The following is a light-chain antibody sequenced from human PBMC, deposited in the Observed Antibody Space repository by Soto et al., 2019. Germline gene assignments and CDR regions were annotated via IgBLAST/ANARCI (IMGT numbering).Light chain of an antibody. CDR1: QSVSSSY. Sequence: EIVLTQSPGTLSLSPGERATLSCRASQSVSSSYLAWYQQKPGQAPRLLIYGASSRATGIPDRFSGSGSGTDFTLTISGLEPEDSAVYYCQQYGSSPWTFGQGTKGE. CDR2: GAS. J-gene: IGKJ1*01. CDR3: QQYGSSPWT. V-gene: IGKV3-20*01.